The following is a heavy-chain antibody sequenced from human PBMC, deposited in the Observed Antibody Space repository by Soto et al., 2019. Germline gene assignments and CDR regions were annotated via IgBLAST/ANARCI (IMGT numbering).Heavy chain of an antibody. J-gene: IGHJ4*02. CDR3: VRQVGDYYFDY. Sequence: PSETLSLTCTVSGGSMRSTNYYWGWIRQPPGKGLEWIGNVFFNGITFYKPSLESRVSISVDTSKSQFSLRLNSVTAADTAVYYCVRQVGDYYFDYWGQGTLVTVSS. CDR2: VFFNGIT. D-gene: IGHD4-17*01. CDR1: GGSMRSTNYY. V-gene: IGHV4-39*01.